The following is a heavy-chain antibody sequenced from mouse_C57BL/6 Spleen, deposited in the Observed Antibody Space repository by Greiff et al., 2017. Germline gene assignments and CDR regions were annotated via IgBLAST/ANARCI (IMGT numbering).Heavy chain of an antibody. D-gene: IGHD1-1*01. CDR3: ARLGSYGSSSPMDY. CDR1: GYTFTDYN. V-gene: IGHV1-22*01. CDR2: INPNNGGT. Sequence: VQLQQSGPELVKPGASVKMSCKASGYTFTDYNMHWVKQSHGKSLEWIGHINPNNGGTSYNQKFKGKATLTVNKSSSTAYMELRSLTSEDSAVYYCARLGSYGSSSPMDYWGQGTSVTVSS. J-gene: IGHJ4*01.